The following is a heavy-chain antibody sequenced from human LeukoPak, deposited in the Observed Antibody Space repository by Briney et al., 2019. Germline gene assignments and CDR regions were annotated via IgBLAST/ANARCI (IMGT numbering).Heavy chain of an antibody. V-gene: IGHV3-21*04. D-gene: IGHD3-10*01. CDR2: ITTSSSYI. CDR1: GFTFSTYN. CDR3: AREYLWFGESHQSRNAFDI. J-gene: IGHJ3*02. Sequence: GGSLRLSCAASGFTFSTYNMNWVRQAPGKGLEWVSSITTSSSYIYYADSVKGRFTISRDNAKNSLYLQMNSLRAEDTAVYYCAREYLWFGESHQSRNAFDIWGQGTMVTVSS.